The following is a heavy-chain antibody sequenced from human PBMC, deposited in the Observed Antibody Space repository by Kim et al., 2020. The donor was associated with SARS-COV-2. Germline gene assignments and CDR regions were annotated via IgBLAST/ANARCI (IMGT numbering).Heavy chain of an antibody. CDR3: ARHLRSPYYYDSSGHKRGAFDI. J-gene: IGHJ3*02. V-gene: IGHV1-46*01. Sequence: IINPGGGSTSYAQKFQGRVTMTRDTSTSTVYMELSSLRSEDTAVYYCARHLRSPYYYDSSGHKRGAFDIWGQGTMVTVSS. CDR2: INPGGGST. D-gene: IGHD3-22*01.